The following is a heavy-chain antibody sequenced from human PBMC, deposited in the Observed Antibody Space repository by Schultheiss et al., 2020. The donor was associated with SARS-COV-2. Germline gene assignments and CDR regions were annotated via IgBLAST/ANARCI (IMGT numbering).Heavy chain of an antibody. CDR2: IYYSGST. J-gene: IGHJ1*01. CDR1: GYSISSGYY. CDR3: AREVAAAETPYFQH. V-gene: IGHV4-38-2*02. Sequence: SETLSLTCAVSGYSISSGYYWGWIRQPAGKGLEWIGHIYYSGSTYYNPSLKSRVTISVDTSKNQFSLKLSSVTAADTAVYYCAREVAAAETPYFQHWGQGTLVTVSS. D-gene: IGHD6-13*01.